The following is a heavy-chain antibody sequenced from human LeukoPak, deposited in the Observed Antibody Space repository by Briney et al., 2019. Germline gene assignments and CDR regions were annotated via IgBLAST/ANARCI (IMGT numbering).Heavy chain of an antibody. J-gene: IGHJ4*02. V-gene: IGHV4-34*01. Sequence: SETLSLTCAVYGGSFSGYYWSWIRQPPGKGLEWIGEINHSGSTNYNPSLKSRVTISVDTSKNQFSLKLSSVTAADTAVYYCARVGGVAARPFDYWGQGTLVTVSS. D-gene: IGHD6-6*01. CDR2: INHSGST. CDR3: ARVGGVAARPFDY. CDR1: GGSFSGYY.